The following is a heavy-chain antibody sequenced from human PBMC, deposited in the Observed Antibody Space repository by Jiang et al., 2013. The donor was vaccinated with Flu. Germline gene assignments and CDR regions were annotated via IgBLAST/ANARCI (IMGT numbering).Heavy chain of an antibody. CDR1: GYTFTGYY. CDR3: ARDYDSSGRYGMDV. J-gene: IGHJ6*04. Sequence: GAEVKKPGASVKVSCKASGYTFTGYYMHWVRQAPGQGLEWMGWINPNSGGTNYAQKFQGWVTMTRDTSISTAYMELSRLRSDDTAMYYCARDYDSSGRYGMDVWGKGTTVTVSS. CDR2: INPNSGGT. V-gene: IGHV1-2*04. D-gene: IGHD3-22*01.